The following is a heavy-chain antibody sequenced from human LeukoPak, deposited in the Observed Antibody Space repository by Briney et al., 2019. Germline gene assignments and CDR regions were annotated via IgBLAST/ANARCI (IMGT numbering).Heavy chain of an antibody. CDR1: GFTFSSYS. D-gene: IGHD1-20*01. Sequence: SGGSLRLSCAASGFTFSSYSMNWVRQAPGKGLEWVSYISSSSSTIYYADSVKGRFTISRDNAKNSLYLQMNSLRVEDTAVYYCARAHNWKYGTFDYWGQGTLVTVSS. CDR3: ARAHNWKYGTFDY. V-gene: IGHV3-48*01. CDR2: ISSSSSTI. J-gene: IGHJ4*02.